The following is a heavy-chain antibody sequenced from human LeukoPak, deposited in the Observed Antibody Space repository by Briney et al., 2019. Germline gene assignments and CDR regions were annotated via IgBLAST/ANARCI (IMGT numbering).Heavy chain of an antibody. CDR2: ISYDGSNK. CDR1: GFTFSSYA. V-gene: IGHV3-30*04. Sequence: GGSLRLSCAASGFTFSSYAMHWVRQAPGKGLEWVAVISYDGSNKYYADSVKGRFTVSRDNSKNTLYLQMNSLRAEDTAVYYCAKVGLTVTTILDYFDYWGQGTLVTVSS. D-gene: IGHD4-11*01. J-gene: IGHJ4*02. CDR3: AKVGLTVTTILDYFDY.